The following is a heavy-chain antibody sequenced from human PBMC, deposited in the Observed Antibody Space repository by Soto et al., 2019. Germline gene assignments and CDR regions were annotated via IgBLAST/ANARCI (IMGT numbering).Heavy chain of an antibody. CDR3: AKRRGAGGHFDY. CDR2: ISSGGIT. D-gene: IGHD2-15*01. V-gene: IGHV3-23*01. CDR1: GFTFTSYA. Sequence: GGSLRLSCAASGFTFTSYAMGWVRQAPGKGLEWVSVISSGGITYYADSVRGRFTISRDNSKDTLSLQMNSLRAEDTAVYYCAKRRGAGGHFDYWGQGAVGTVSS. J-gene: IGHJ4*02.